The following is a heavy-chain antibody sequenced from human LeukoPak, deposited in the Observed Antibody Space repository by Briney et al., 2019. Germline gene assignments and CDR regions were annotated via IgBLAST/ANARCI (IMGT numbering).Heavy chain of an antibody. CDR1: GLTFSSYG. D-gene: IGHD3-16*01. J-gene: IGHJ4*02. V-gene: IGHV3-33*01. Sequence: PGRSLRLSCAASGLTFSSYGMHWVRQAPGKGLEWVAVIWYDGSNKYYADSVKGRFTISRDNSKNTLYLQMNSLRVEDTAVYYCARDLYADYVWGSFDYWGQGTLVTVSS. CDR2: IWYDGSNK. CDR3: ARDLYADYVWGSFDY.